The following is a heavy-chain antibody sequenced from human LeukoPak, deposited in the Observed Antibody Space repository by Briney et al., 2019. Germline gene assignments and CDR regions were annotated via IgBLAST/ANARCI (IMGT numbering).Heavy chain of an antibody. Sequence: PGGSLRLSCAASGFTFSSYAMSWVRQAPGKGLEWVSAISGSGGSTYYADSVKGRFTISRDNSKNTLYLQMNSLRAEDTAVYYRAARYGDYFDSDYWGQGTLVTVSS. CDR3: AARYGDYFDSDY. CDR2: ISGSGGST. V-gene: IGHV3-23*01. CDR1: GFTFSSYA. J-gene: IGHJ4*02. D-gene: IGHD4-17*01.